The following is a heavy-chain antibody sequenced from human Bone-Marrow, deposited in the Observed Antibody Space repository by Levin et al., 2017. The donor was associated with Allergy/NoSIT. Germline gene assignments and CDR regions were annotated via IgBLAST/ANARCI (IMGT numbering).Heavy chain of an antibody. CDR2: IYASGST. CDR3: GGVMTAIIAFDI. V-gene: IGHV3-53*01. D-gene: IGHD3-3*01. CDR1: GFDVSSNY. J-gene: IGHJ3*02. Sequence: GGSLRLSCAASGFDVSSNYMTWVRQTPGKGLEWVSIIYASGSTFYRESVQGRFTISRDNSRNTVSLQMNSLRAEDTGVYYCGGVMTAIIAFDIWGQGTVVAVSS.